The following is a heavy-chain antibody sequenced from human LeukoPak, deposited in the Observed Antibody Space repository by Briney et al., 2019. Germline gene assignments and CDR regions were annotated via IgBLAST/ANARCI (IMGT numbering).Heavy chain of an antibody. CDR3: ARVVVRNWFDP. J-gene: IGHJ5*02. CDR2: IYYSGST. CDR1: GGSISSYY. Sequence: SETLSLTCTVSGGSISSYYWSWIRQPPGKGLEWIGYIYYSGSTNYNPSLTSRVTISVDTSKNQFSLKLSSVTAADTAVYYCARVVVRNWFDPWGQGTLVTVSS. V-gene: IGHV4-59*01. D-gene: IGHD6-6*01.